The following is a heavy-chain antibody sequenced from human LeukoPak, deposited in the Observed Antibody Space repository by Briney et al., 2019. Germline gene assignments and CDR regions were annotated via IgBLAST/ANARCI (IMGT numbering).Heavy chain of an antibody. V-gene: IGHV4-31*03. CDR3: ARDSYSSSLPGWFDP. Sequence: SETLSLTCTVSGGSIRSSYYYWSWIRQHPGKGLEWIGYIYYSGSTYYSPSLKSRVTISVDTSKNQFSLKLSSVTAADTAVYYCARDSYSSSLPGWFDPWGQGTLVTVSS. J-gene: IGHJ5*02. CDR2: IYYSGST. D-gene: IGHD6-6*01. CDR1: GGSIRSSYYY.